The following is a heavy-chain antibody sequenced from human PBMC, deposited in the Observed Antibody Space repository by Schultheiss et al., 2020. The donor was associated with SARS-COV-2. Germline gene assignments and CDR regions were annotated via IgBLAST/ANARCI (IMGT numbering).Heavy chain of an antibody. D-gene: IGHD1-14*01. Sequence: GESLKISCAASGFTFSSYGMHWVRQATGKGLEWVSAIGTAGDTYYPGSVKGQFTISRHNSKNTLYLQMNSLRAEDTAVYYCTTRTLRDGKGNFDYWGQGTLVTVSS. V-gene: IGHV3-13*01. J-gene: IGHJ4*02. CDR1: GFTFSSYG. CDR2: IGTAGDT. CDR3: TTRTLRDGKGNFDY.